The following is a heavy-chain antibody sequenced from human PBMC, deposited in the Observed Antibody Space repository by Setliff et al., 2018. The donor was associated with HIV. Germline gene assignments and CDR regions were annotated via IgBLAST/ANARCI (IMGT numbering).Heavy chain of an antibody. V-gene: IGHV4-31*03. CDR1: GGSISSGGYY. Sequence: SETLSLTCTVSGGSISSGGYYWSWIRQHPGKGLEWIGYIHYSGSTYFNPSLKSRVTISLDTSKNQFSLKVSSMTAADTAVYYCARLSSAFDIWGQGTLVTVSS. CDR2: IHYSGST. CDR3: ARLSSAFDI. D-gene: IGHD2-2*01. J-gene: IGHJ3*02.